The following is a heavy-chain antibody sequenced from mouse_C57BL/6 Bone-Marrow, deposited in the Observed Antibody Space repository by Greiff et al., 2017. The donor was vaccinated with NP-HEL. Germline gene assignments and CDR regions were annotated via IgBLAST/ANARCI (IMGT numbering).Heavy chain of an antibody. CDR1: GYTFTSYW. CDR2: IHPNSGST. J-gene: IGHJ3*01. Sequence: VQLQQPGAELVKPGASVKLSCKASGYTFTSYWMHWVKQRPGQGLEWIGMIHPNSGSTNYNEKFKGKATFTADTSSNTAYMQLSSLTTEDSAIYYCARCDGYFAYWGQGTLVTVSA. V-gene: IGHV1-64*01. CDR3: ARCDGYFAY. D-gene: IGHD2-3*01.